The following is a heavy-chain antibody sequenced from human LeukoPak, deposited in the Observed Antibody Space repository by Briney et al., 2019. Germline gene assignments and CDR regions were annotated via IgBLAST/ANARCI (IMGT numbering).Heavy chain of an antibody. CDR3: ATIATMEWELLSPHAFDY. D-gene: IGHD1-26*01. CDR1: GYTLTGLS. V-gene: IGHV1-24*01. CDR2: FDPEDGET. Sequence: ASVKVSCKVSGYTLTGLSMHWVRQAPGKGLEWMGGFDPEDGETIYAQKFQGRVTMTEDTSTDTAYMELSSLRSEDTAVYYCATIATMEWELLSPHAFDYWGQGTLVTVSS. J-gene: IGHJ4*02.